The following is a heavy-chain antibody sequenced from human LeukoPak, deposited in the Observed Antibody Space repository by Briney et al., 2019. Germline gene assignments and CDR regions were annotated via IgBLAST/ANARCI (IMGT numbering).Heavy chain of an antibody. V-gene: IGHV3-21*01. J-gene: IGHJ5*02. Sequence: GGSLRLSCAASGFTFSSYSMSWVRQAPGKGLEWVSSISSSSSYIYYADSVKGRFTISRDNAKNSLYLQMNSLRAEDTAVYYCARDQRCSGGSCYNWFDPWGQGTLVTVSS. CDR2: ISSSSSYI. CDR3: ARDQRCSGGSCYNWFDP. D-gene: IGHD2-15*01. CDR1: GFTFSSYS.